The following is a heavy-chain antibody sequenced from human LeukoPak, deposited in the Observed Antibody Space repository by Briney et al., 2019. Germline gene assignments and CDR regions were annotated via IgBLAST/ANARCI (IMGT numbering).Heavy chain of an antibody. CDR2: ICYSGST. V-gene: IGHV4-39*01. J-gene: IGHJ3*02. D-gene: IGHD5-12*01. Sequence: PSETLSLTCTVSSGSISSSSYYWGWIRQPPGKGLEWIGSICYSGSTYYNPSLKSRVTISVDTSKNQFSLKLSSVTAADTAVYYCASPPGGPVDIVATEDAFYIWGQGTMVTVSS. CDR1: SGSISSSSYY. CDR3: ASPPGGPVDIVATEDAFYI.